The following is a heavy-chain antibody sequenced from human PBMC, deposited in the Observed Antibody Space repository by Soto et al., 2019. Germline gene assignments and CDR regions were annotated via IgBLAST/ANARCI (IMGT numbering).Heavy chain of an antibody. V-gene: IGHV4-4*02. J-gene: IGHJ4*02. D-gene: IGHD2-21*01. CDR1: GNSITSRNW. CDR3: ARYSALSGTYHFAY. Sequence: ASETLSLTCVVSGNSITSRNWWSWVRQPPGKGLEFIGEIHESGSANYNLSLKSRVTMSLDKSKNQFSLIMTSATAADTALYYCARYSALSGTYHFAYWGQGTLVTVSS. CDR2: IHESGSA.